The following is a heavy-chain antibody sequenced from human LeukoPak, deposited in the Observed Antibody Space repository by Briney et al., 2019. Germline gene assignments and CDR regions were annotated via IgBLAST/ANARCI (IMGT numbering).Heavy chain of an antibody. CDR2: ISSSSTTI. CDR1: GFTFTSYS. D-gene: IGHD2-15*01. CDR3: ARQYCRGGSCYSGDLFDY. V-gene: IGHV3-48*04. J-gene: IGHJ4*02. Sequence: GGSLRLSCAASGFTFTSYSMNWVRQAPGKGLEWVPYISSSSTTIYYADSVKGRFTISRDNAKNSLYLQMNSLRAEDTAVYYCARQYCRGGSCYSGDLFDYWGQGTLVTVSS.